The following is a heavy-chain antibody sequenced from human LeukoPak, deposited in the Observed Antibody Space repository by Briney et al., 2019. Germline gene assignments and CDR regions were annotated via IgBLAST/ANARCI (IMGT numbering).Heavy chain of an antibody. CDR3: ARSRARIAAAVYYFDY. J-gene: IGHJ4*02. CDR2: ITNSGYTM. D-gene: IGHD6-13*01. V-gene: IGHV3-11*01. CDR1: GFTFDDYF. Sequence: PGRSLRLSCAAAGFTFDDYFMGWVRQAPGKGLEWVSYITNSGYTMYYADSVRGRFTISKDNAKNSLYLHMSGLRAEDTAVYYCARSRARIAAAVYYFDYWGQGTPVTVSS.